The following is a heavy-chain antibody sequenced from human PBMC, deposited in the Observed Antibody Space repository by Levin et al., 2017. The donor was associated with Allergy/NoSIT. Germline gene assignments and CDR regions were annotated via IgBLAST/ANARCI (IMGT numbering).Heavy chain of an antibody. Sequence: GGSLRLSCAASGFTFSSYAMHWVRQAPGKGLEWVAVISYDGSNKYYADSVKGRFTISRDNSKNTLYLQMNSLRAEDTAVYYCARDPIATGYSSSWRRIFDYWGQGTLVTVSS. V-gene: IGHV3-30-3*01. CDR2: ISYDGSNK. CDR3: ARDPIATGYSSSWRRIFDY. D-gene: IGHD6-13*01. CDR1: GFTFSSYA. J-gene: IGHJ4*02.